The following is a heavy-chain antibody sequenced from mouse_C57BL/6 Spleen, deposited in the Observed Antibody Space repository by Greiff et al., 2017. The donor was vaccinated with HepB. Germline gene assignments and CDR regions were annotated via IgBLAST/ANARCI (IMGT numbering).Heavy chain of an antibody. CDR1: GYTFTSYG. J-gene: IGHJ3*01. CDR3: ARGAGTEAWFAY. CDR2: IYPRSGNT. Sequence: QVQLQQSGAELARPGASVKLSCKASGYTFTSYGISWVKQRTGQGLEWIGEIYPRSGNTYYNEKFKGKATLTADKSSSTAYMEIRSLTSEDSAVYVCARGAGTEAWFAYWGQGTLVTVSA. D-gene: IGHD4-1*01. V-gene: IGHV1-81*01.